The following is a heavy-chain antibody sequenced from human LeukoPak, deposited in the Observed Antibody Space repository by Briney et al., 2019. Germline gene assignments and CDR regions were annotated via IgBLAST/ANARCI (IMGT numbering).Heavy chain of an antibody. V-gene: IGHV3-23*01. CDR3: AKHGPDYDFWSGLDY. Sequence: PGGSRRLSCAASGFTFSSYAMSWVRQAPGKGREWVSAISGSGGSTYYADSVKGRFTISRDNSKNTLYLQMNSLRAEDTAVYYCAKHGPDYDFWSGLDYWGQGTLVTVSS. CDR1: GFTFSSYA. J-gene: IGHJ4*02. CDR2: ISGSGGST. D-gene: IGHD3-3*01.